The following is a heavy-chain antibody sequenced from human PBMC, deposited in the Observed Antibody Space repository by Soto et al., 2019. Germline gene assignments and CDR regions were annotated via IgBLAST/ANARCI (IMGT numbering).Heavy chain of an antibody. CDR1: GFTFSGYD. V-gene: IGHV3-21*01. CDR2: IHRRSTDI. D-gene: IGHD6-6*01. CDR3: AKGIAADYFDY. J-gene: IGHJ4*02. Sequence: PGGALRLSCAASGFTFSGYDMSWVRQAPGKGLEWLASIHRRSTDIYYADSVKGRFTISRDNTKSSVYLQMNSLRAEDTAVYYCAKGIAADYFDYWGQGSLV.